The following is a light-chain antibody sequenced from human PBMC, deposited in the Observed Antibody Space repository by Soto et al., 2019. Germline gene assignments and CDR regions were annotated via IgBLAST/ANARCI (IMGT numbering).Light chain of an antibody. CDR2: EVS. V-gene: IGLV2-8*01. Sequence: QSALTQPPSASGSPGQSVTISCTGTSSDVGGYNYVSWYQQHPGKAPKLMIYEVSKRPSGVPDRFSGSKSGNTASLTVSGLQAEDEADYYCSSYAGSNNQGVFGGGIKLTVL. CDR1: SSDVGGYNY. CDR3: SSYAGSNNQGV. J-gene: IGLJ2*01.